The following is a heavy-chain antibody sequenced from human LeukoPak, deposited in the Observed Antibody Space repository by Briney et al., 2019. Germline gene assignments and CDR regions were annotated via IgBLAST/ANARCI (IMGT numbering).Heavy chain of an antibody. V-gene: IGHV4-30-4*01. Sequence: PSQTLSFNCTVSGVSISSGDYYWSWLRHPPAKCLEWIGYIYYSGSTYYNPSLKSRVTISVDTSKNQFSLKLSSVTAADTAVYYCARFHGDYAYLDYWGQGTLVTVSS. CDR3: ARFHGDYAYLDY. D-gene: IGHD4-17*01. J-gene: IGHJ4*02. CDR2: IYYSGST. CDR1: GVSISSGDYY.